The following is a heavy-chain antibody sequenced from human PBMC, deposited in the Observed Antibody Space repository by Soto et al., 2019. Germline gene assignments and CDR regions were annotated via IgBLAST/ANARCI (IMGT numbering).Heavy chain of an antibody. J-gene: IGHJ4*02. D-gene: IGHD2-15*01. CDR2: INSDGSST. CDR3: ARDQGYCSGGSCYVAGY. V-gene: IGHV3-74*01. Sequence: EVQLVESGGGLVQPGGSLRLSCAASGFTFSSYWMHWVRQAPGKGLVWVSRINSDGSSTGYADSVMGRFTISRDNAKNTLYLQMNSLRAEDTAVYYCARDQGYCSGGSCYVAGYWGQGTLVTASS. CDR1: GFTFSSYW.